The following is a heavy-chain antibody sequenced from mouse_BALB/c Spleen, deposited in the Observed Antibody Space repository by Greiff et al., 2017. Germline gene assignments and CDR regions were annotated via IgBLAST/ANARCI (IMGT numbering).Heavy chain of an antibody. CDR2: ISDGGSYT. D-gene: IGHD2-1*01. J-gene: IGHJ4*01. CDR3: ARARGNYGGYAMDY. V-gene: IGHV5-4*02. CDR1: GFTFSDYY. Sequence: EVKLMESGGGLVKPGGSLKLSCAASGFTFSDYYMYWVRQTPEKRLEWVATISDGGSYTYYPDSVKGRFTISRDNAKNNLYLQMSSLKSEDTAMYYCARARGNYGGYAMDYWGQGTSVTVSS.